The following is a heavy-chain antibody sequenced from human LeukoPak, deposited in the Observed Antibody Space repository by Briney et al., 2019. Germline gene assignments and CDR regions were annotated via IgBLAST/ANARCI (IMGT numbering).Heavy chain of an antibody. D-gene: IGHD3-10*01. CDR1: GYTFTGYY. J-gene: IGHJ6*03. CDR2: MNPNSGNT. V-gene: IGHV1-8*02. Sequence: ASVKVSCKASGYTFTGYYMHWVRQAPGQGLEWMGWMNPNSGNTGYAQKFQGRVTMTRNTSISTAYMELSSLRSEDTAVYYCARVRATYYYGSGSYYNFMDVWGKGTTVTISS. CDR3: ARVRATYYYGSGSYYNFMDV.